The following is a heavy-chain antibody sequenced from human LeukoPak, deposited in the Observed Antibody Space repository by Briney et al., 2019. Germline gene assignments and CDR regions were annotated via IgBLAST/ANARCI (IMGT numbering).Heavy chain of an antibody. V-gene: IGHV6-1*01. J-gene: IGHJ4*02. CDR2: TYYRSKWYN. CDR3: ARESAPPRDYYDSSGVDY. CDR1: GDSVSSNSAA. D-gene: IGHD3-22*01. Sequence: QTLSLTCAISGDSVSSNSAAWNWIRQSPSRGLEWLGRTYYRSKWYNDYAVSVKSRITINPDTSKNQFSLQLNSVTPEDTAVYYCARESAPPRDYYDSSGVDYWGQGTLVTVSS.